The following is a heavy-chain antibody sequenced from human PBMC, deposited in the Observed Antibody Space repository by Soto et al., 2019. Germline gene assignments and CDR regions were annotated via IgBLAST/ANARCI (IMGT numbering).Heavy chain of an antibody. J-gene: IGHJ4*02. V-gene: IGHV1-46*01. CDR3: AREVERGSSYGYLEY. CDR1: GYTFTYYY. CDR2: INPSSGGT. Sequence: QVQLVQSGAEVKKPGASVKVSCKASGYTFTYYYIHWVRQAPGQGLEWMGIINPSSGGTSYAQKFQGRDTMTRDTSTSTVYMELSSLRSEDTAVYYCAREVERGSSYGYLEYWGQGTLVTVSS. D-gene: IGHD5-18*01.